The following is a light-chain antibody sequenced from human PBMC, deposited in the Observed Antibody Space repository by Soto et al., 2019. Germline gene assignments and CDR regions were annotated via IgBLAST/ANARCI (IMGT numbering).Light chain of an antibody. CDR1: QSVSSY. Sequence: EIVLTQSPATLSLSPGERATLSCRASQSVSSYLAWYQQKPGQAPRLLIYDASNRATGIPARFSGSGSGTDFTLTSSSLEPEDFAVYYCQQRSTLGPGTKVDIK. CDR2: DAS. J-gene: IGKJ3*01. CDR3: QQRST. V-gene: IGKV3-11*01.